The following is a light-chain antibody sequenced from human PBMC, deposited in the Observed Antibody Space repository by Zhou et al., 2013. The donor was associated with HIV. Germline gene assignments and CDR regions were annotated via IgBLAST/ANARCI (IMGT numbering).Light chain of an antibody. CDR3: QHYNGYSGT. CDR1: QSISIW. V-gene: IGKV1-5*01. J-gene: IGKJ1*01. Sequence: DIQMTQSPSTLSAFVGDRVTITCRASQSISIWLAWYQQKPGKAPNLLIYGASSLGSGVPSRFSGSGSGTEFTLTISSLQPDDFATYYCQHYNGYSGTFGQGTKV. CDR2: GAS.